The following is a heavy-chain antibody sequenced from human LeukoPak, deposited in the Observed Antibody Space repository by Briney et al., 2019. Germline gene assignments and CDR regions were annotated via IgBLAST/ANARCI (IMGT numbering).Heavy chain of an antibody. CDR3: ARDKHDDYGDYGFDY. CDR1: GFSFSDNY. J-gene: IGHJ4*02. CDR2: ISNSGSYT. D-gene: IGHD4-17*01. Sequence: MPGGSLRLSCAASGFSFSDNYMSWIRQAPGKGLEWVSYISNSGSYTNYPDSVKGRFTISRENAKNSLHLKMNSLRAEDTAVYYCARDKHDDYGDYGFDYWGQGTLVTVSS. V-gene: IGHV3-11*05.